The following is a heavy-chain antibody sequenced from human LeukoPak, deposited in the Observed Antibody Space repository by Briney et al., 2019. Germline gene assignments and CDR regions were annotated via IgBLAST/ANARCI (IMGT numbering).Heavy chain of an antibody. D-gene: IGHD2-2*01. J-gene: IGHJ5*02. CDR3: ARDLLGYCSSTSCYGENWFDP. V-gene: IGHV1-69*13. Sequence: SVKVSCKASGGTFISYAISWVRQAPAQGLEWMGGIISIFGTANYAQKFKGRVTITADESASTAYMELSSLRSEDTAVYYCARDLLGYCSSTSCYGENWFDPWGQGTLVTVSS. CDR2: IISIFGTA. CDR1: GGTFISYA.